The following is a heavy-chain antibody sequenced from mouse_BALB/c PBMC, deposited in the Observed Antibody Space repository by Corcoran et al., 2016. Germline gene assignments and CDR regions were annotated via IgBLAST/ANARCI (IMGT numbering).Heavy chain of an antibody. D-gene: IGHD1-2*01. Sequence: QVQLQQSGAELVRPGTSVKVSCKASGYAFTNYLIEWVKQRPGQGLEWIGVINPGSGGTNYNEKFKGKATLTAVKSSSTAYMQLSSLTSDDSSVYFCARATTATSYFDYWGQGTTLTVSS. CDR3: ARATTATSYFDY. CDR2: INPGSGGT. V-gene: IGHV1-54*01. CDR1: GYAFTNYL. J-gene: IGHJ2*01.